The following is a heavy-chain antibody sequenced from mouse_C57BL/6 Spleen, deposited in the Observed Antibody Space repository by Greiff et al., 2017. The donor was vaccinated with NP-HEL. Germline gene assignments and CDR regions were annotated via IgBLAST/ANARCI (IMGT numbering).Heavy chain of an antibody. CDR3: ARERDYGNYVGFAY. Sequence: QVQLQQSGAELVKPGASVKISCKASGYAFSSYWMNWVKQRPGKGLEWIGQIYPGDGDTNYNGKFKGKATLTADKSSSTAYMQLSSLTSEDSEVYFCARERDYGNYVGFAYGGQGTLVTVSA. J-gene: IGHJ3*01. D-gene: IGHD2-1*01. V-gene: IGHV1-80*01. CDR2: IYPGDGDT. CDR1: GYAFSSYW.